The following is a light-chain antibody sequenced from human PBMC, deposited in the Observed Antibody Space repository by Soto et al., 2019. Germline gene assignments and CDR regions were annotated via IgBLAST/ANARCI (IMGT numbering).Light chain of an antibody. Sequence: DIHMTQSPSSLSASVGYIVTITCRASQSISTWLAWYQQKPGKAPKLLIYKASSLESGVPSRFSGSGSGTEFTLTISSLQPDDFATYYCQHYNIYSWTFGQGAKVDFK. CDR3: QHYNIYSWT. CDR1: QSISTW. CDR2: KAS. V-gene: IGKV1-5*03. J-gene: IGKJ1*01.